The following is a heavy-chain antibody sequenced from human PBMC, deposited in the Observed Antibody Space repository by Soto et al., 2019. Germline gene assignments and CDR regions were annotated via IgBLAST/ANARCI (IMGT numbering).Heavy chain of an antibody. Sequence: QVQLVESGGGVVQPGRSLRLSCVASGFTFSSYGMHWVRQAPGKGLHWVAIISYDGSNTYYADSVKGRFTTSRDNSKNTLYLQMNSLRAEDTSVYYCAKEGGLSGSYYISSSYYFDYWGQGTLVTVSS. CDR3: AKEGGLSGSYYISSSYYFDY. CDR1: GFTFSSYG. V-gene: IGHV3-30*18. J-gene: IGHJ4*02. CDR2: ISYDGSNT. D-gene: IGHD1-26*01.